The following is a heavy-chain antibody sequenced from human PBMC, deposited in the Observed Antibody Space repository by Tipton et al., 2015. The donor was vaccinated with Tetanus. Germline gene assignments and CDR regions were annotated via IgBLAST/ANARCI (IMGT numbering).Heavy chain of an antibody. CDR3: ARGPLGTGVFDY. J-gene: IGHJ4*02. CDR1: GFTVSTNY. D-gene: IGHD7-27*01. V-gene: IGHV3-53*01. Sequence: SLRLSCTASGFTVSTNYMNWVRQAPGKGLEWVSTVYTAGSTYYAETVKGRFTISRDDSKNTLYLQMNSLRVEDTAVYYCARGPLGTGVFDYGGQGTLVSVST. CDR2: VYTAGST.